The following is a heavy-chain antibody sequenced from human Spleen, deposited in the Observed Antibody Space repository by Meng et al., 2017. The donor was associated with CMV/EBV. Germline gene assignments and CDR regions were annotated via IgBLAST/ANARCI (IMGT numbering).Heavy chain of an antibody. CDR1: GFTFNTYA. V-gene: IGHV3-23*03. D-gene: IGHD3-3*01. CDR3: AKERSFLEFDP. Sequence: SCAASGFTFNTYAMSWVRQAPGKGLEWVSVIYGGGISAYYAESVKGRFTISRDNSRNTLYLQMNSLRAEDTALYYCAKERSFLEFDPRGQGTLVTVSS. CDR2: IYGGGISA. J-gene: IGHJ5*02.